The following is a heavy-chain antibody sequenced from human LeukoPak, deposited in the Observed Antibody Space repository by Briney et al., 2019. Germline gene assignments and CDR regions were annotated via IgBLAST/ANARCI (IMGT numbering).Heavy chain of an antibody. V-gene: IGHV4-39*01. Sequence: SETLSLTCTVSGGSISSYYWGWIRQPPGKGLEWIGSIYYSGSTYYNPSLKSRVTISVDTSKNQFSLKLSSVTAADTAVYYCARVVRGPGPSNWFDPWGQGTLVTVSS. J-gene: IGHJ5*02. CDR1: GGSISSYY. D-gene: IGHD3-10*01. CDR2: IYYSGST. CDR3: ARVVRGPGPSNWFDP.